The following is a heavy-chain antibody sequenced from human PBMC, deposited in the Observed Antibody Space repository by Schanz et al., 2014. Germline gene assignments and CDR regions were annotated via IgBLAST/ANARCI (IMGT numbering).Heavy chain of an antibody. J-gene: IGHJ4*02. CDR2: VSASGGGP. V-gene: IGHV3-23*01. D-gene: IGHD3-10*01. CDR3: AKDQGSYGSGSYSYFDY. CDR1: GFTFRSYA. Sequence: EVQLLESGGGLVQPGGSLRLSCIGSGFTFRSYALGWVRQAPGKGLEWVSLVSASGGGPFYADSVKGRFTISRDNSKNTLYLQVNSLRVEDTAVYYCAKDQGSYGSGSYSYFDYWGQGTLAAVSS.